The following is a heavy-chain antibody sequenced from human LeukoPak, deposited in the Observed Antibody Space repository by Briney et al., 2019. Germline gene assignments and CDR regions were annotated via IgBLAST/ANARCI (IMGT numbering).Heavy chain of an antibody. D-gene: IGHD6-13*01. V-gene: IGHV4-34*09. Sequence: PSETLSLTCAVYGGSFSGYYWSWIRQPPGKGLEWIGEINHSGSTNYNPSLKSRVTISVDTSKNQFSLKLSSVTAADTAVYYCARDLGAAAGTGSVGWFDPWGQGTLVTVSS. CDR3: ARDLGAAAGTGSVGWFDP. CDR1: GGSFSGYY. CDR2: INHSGST. J-gene: IGHJ5*02.